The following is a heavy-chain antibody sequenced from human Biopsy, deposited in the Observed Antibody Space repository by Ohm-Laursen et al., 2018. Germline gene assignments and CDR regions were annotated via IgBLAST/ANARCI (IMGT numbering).Heavy chain of an antibody. D-gene: IGHD3-22*01. CDR1: GYTFTGYH. J-gene: IGHJ5*02. V-gene: IGHV1-2*02. Sequence: ASVKVSCKVSGYTFTGYHVHWVRQAPGQGLEWMGWINAKTGDTNYAQKFQGRVTMTRDTSISTAYVDLSSLRSDDTAIYYCTRGGYYYDSLAYYYWFDPWGQGTLVTVSS. CDR2: INAKTGDT. CDR3: TRGGYYYDSLAYYYWFDP.